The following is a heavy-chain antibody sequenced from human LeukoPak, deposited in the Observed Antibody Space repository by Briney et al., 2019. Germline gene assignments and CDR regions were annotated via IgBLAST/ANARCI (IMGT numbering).Heavy chain of an antibody. CDR1: GGSISSSSYY. Sequence: PSETLSLTCTVSGGSISSSSYYWGWIRQPPGKGLEWIGSIYYSGSTYYNPSLKSRVTISVDTSKNQFSLKLSSVTAADTAVYYCARHRIKRWLQFSYFDYWGQGTLVAVSS. D-gene: IGHD5-24*01. CDR2: IYYSGST. CDR3: ARHRIKRWLQFSYFDY. V-gene: IGHV4-39*01. J-gene: IGHJ4*02.